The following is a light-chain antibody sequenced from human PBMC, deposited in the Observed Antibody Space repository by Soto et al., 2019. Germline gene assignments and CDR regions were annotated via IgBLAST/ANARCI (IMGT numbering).Light chain of an antibody. J-gene: IGLJ2*01. CDR3: AAWDVNLNGVV. V-gene: IGLV1-44*01. CDR1: SSNIGSYT. Sequence: QSVLTQPPSASGTPGQRVSISCSGSSSNIGSYTANWYQQLPGTAPKLLIYGNNQRPSGVPDRISGSKSGTSASLAISGLQSEDEADYYCAAWDVNLNGVVFGGGTQLTVL. CDR2: GNN.